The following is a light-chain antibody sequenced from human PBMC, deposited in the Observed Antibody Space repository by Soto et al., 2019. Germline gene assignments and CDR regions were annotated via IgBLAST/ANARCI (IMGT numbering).Light chain of an antibody. V-gene: IGKV1-5*03. CDR3: QQYNNYPWT. CDR1: QSISSW. J-gene: IGKJ1*01. Sequence: DIQMTPSPSTLSASVGDRVTITCRASQSISSWLAWYQQKPGKAPKLLIYQASTLESGVTARFSGSRSGTELTLSISSLQSDDFATYHCQQYNNYPWTFGQGTQVEIK. CDR2: QAS.